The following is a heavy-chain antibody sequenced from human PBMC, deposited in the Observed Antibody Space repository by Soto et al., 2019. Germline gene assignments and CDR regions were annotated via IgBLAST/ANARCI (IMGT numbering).Heavy chain of an antibody. CDR1: GYTFTGYY. Sequence: GASVKVSCKASGYTFTGYYMHWVRQAPXQGLEWMGWINPNSGGTNYAQKFQGWVTMTRDTSISTAYMELSRLRPDDTAVYYCARGALAAAGTGFFDYWGQGTLVTVSS. V-gene: IGHV1-2*04. CDR2: INPNSGGT. CDR3: ARGALAAAGTGFFDY. D-gene: IGHD6-13*01. J-gene: IGHJ4*02.